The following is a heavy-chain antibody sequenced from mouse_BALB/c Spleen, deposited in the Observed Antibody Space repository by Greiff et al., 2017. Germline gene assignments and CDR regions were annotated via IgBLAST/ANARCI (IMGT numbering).Heavy chain of an antibody. CDR2: ISSGGGST. CDR3: ARVYYGYRYYAMDY. D-gene: IGHD1-2*01. CDR1: GFAFSSYD. Sequence: EVMLVESGGGLVKPGGSLKLSCAASGFAFSSYDMSWVRQTPEKRLEWVAYISSGGGSTYYPDTVKGRFTISRDNAKNTLYLQMSSLKSEDTAMYYCARVYYGYRYYAMDYWGQGTSVTVSS. J-gene: IGHJ4*01. V-gene: IGHV5-12-1*01.